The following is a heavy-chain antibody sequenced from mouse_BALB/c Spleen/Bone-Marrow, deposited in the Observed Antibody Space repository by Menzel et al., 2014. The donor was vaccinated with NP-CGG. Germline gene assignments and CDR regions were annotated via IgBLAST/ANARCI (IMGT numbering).Heavy chain of an antibody. CDR2: INPGSGGT. CDR3: ARGGHGSY. V-gene: IGHV1-54*03. CDR1: GYAFTNYL. Sequence: VQLQQSGAELVRPGTSVKVSCKATGYAFTNYLIEWVKQRPGQGLEWIGVINPGSGGTNYNEKFKGKATLTADNSSNTAYMHPSSLTSDDSAVYFCARGGHGSYWGQGTTLTVSS. D-gene: IGHD2-2*01. J-gene: IGHJ2*01.